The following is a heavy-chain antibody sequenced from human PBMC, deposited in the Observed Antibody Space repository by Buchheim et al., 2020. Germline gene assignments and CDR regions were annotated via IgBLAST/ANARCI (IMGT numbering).Heavy chain of an antibody. Sequence: QVQLVESGGGVVQPGRSLRLSCAASGFTFSSYGMHWVRQAPGKGLEWVAVISYDGSNKYYADSVKGRFTISSDNSKNTLYLQMNSLRAEDTAVYYCAKDRARIAVAGTGGPDYWGQGTL. V-gene: IGHV3-30*18. CDR3: AKDRARIAVAGTGGPDY. CDR2: ISYDGSNK. D-gene: IGHD6-19*01. J-gene: IGHJ4*02. CDR1: GFTFSSYG.